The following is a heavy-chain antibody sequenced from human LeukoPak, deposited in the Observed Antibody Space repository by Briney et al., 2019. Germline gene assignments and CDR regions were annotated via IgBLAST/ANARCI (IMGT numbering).Heavy chain of an antibody. CDR1: GYTFTSYG. D-gene: IGHD6-6*01. J-gene: IGHJ4*02. Sequence: ASVKVSCKSSGYTFTSYGISWVRQAPGQGLEWMGWISAYNGNTNYTHKLQGRVTMTTDTSTSTAYMELRSLRSDDTAVYYCARSDKYSSSSDIWGQGTLVTVSS. CDR3: ARSDKYSSSSDI. CDR2: ISAYNGNT. V-gene: IGHV1-18*01.